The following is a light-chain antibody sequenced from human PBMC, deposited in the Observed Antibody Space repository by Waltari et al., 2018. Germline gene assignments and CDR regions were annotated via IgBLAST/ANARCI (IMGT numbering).Light chain of an antibody. V-gene: IGKV2-28*01. Sequence: DIVMTQSPLSLPVTPGEPASISCRSSQSLLHSNGYNYLDWYLQKPGQSPQLLIYLGSNRASGVPDRFSGSGSGTEFTLKISRVEAEDVGVYYCMQTLQIPPWTFGQGTKVEIK. CDR3: MQTLQIPPWT. J-gene: IGKJ1*01. CDR2: LGS. CDR1: QSLLHSNGYNY.